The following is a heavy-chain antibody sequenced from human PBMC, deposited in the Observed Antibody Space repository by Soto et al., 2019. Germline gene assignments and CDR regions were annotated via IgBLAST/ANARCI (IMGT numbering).Heavy chain of an antibody. V-gene: IGHV3-23*01. CDR2: ISGRGGTT. J-gene: IGHJ4*02. CDR1: GFTFSSYA. CDR3: AKGTYRSGGN. D-gene: IGHD6-19*01. Sequence: EVQLLESGGGLVQPGGSLRLSCAASGFTFSSYAMSWVRQAPGKGLEWVSAISGRGGTTYYADSVKGRFTISRDNAKNTLSLEVNRLRAQGRAVYCGAKGTYRSGGNWGQGNLVTVSS.